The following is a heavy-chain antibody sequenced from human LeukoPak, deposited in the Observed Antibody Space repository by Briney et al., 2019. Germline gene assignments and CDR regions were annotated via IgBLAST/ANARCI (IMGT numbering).Heavy chain of an antibody. J-gene: IGHJ4*02. CDR2: ISSSSTYI. CDR1: GFTFSSYS. D-gene: IGHD3-10*01. Sequence: GGSLRLSCVASGFTFSSYSMNWVRQAPGKRLEWVSSISSSSTYIYYADSVKGRFTISRDNAKNSLFLQMNSLRAEDTAVYYCARGVGSYFDYWGQGTLVTVSS. CDR3: ARGVGSYFDY. V-gene: IGHV3-21*01.